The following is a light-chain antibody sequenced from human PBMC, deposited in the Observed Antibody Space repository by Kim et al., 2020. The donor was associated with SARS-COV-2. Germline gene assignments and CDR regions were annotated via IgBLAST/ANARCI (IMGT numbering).Light chain of an antibody. CDR1: SLRSYY. CDR2: GRN. J-gene: IGLJ2*01. CDR3: QSRDSGGNVV. Sequence: SSELTQDPAVSVALGQTVRITCQGDSLRSYYATWYQQKPRPAPVLVIYGRNNRPSGIPDRISGSTSGNTASLTIRRAQAEDEADFYCQSRDSGGNVVFGGGTQLTVL. V-gene: IGLV3-19*01.